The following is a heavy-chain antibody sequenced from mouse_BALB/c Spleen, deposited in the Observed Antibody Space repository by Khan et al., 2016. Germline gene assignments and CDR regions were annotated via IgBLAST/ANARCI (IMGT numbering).Heavy chain of an antibody. V-gene: IGHV9-3*02. CDR2: INTNTGEP. CDR3: AEATMGFAY. Sequence: QLQLVQSGPELKKPGETVKISCKASGYTFTNYGMNWVKQAPGKGLKWMGWINTNTGEPTSAEEFKGRFAFSLETSASTAYLQINNRKNEDTATYFCAEATMGFAYWGQGTLVTVSA. D-gene: IGHD1-1*01. J-gene: IGHJ3*01. CDR1: GYTFTNYG.